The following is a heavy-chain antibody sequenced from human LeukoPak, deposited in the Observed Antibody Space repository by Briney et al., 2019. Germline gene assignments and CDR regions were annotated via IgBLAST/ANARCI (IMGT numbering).Heavy chain of an antibody. Sequence: GGSLRLSCAASGFTFSSYAMSWVRQAPGKGLEWVTGISWNSGSIGYADSVKGRFTISRDNAKNSLYLQMNSLRAEDTALYYCAKDRKGWFVYGMDVWGQGTTVTVSS. V-gene: IGHV3-9*01. CDR3: AKDRKGWFVYGMDV. CDR1: GFTFSSYA. D-gene: IGHD3-10*01. CDR2: ISWNSGSI. J-gene: IGHJ6*02.